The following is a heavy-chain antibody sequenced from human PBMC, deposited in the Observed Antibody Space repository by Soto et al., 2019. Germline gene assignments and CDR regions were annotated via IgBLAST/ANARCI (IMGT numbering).Heavy chain of an antibody. V-gene: IGHV4-38-2*02. CDR1: GYSISSGYY. CDR2: IYHSGST. CDR3: ASTHYDSSGPLVDY. D-gene: IGHD3-22*01. J-gene: IGHJ4*02. Sequence: SETLSLTCTVSGYSISSGYYWGWIRQPPGKGLEWIGSIYHSGSTYYNPSLKSRVTISVDTSKNQFSLKLSSVTAADTAVYYCASTHYDSSGPLVDYWGQGTRVTVSS.